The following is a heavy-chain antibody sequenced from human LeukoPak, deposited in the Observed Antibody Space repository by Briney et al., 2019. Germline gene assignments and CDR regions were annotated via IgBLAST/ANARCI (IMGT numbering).Heavy chain of an antibody. CDR2: ISSGSRYI. CDR1: AFTFSSYS. Sequence: GGSLRLSCAASAFTFSSYSMNWVSQAPGKGLEWVSSISSGSRYIYYADSVKGRFTISRDNAKNSLYLQMNSLRAEDTAVYYCAKDLRGHEGIDYWGQGTLVTVSS. J-gene: IGHJ4*02. V-gene: IGHV3-21*01. CDR3: AKDLRGHEGIDY.